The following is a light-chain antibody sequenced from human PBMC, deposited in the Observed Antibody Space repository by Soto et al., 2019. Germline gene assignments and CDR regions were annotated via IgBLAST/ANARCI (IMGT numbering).Light chain of an antibody. V-gene: IGKV1-5*03. CDR3: QHYNSDPWT. Sequence: DIQMTQSPSTLSASVGDKVTITCRASQSISSWLAWYQQKPGKAPKLLIYKASTLESGVPSNFSGSGSGTEFTLSISSLQPEDFATYYCQHYNSDPWTFGQGTKVDVK. J-gene: IGKJ1*01. CDR1: QSISSW. CDR2: KAS.